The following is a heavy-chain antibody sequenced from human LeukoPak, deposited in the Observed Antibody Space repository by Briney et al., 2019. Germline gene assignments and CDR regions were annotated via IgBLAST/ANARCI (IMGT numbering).Heavy chain of an antibody. CDR2: INPNSGGT. D-gene: IGHD5-18*01. V-gene: IGHV1-2*02. CDR1: GYTFTGYY. CDR3: AREVIGGYSYGSDY. J-gene: IGHJ4*02. Sequence: ASVMVSCKASGYTFTGYYMHWVRQAPGQGLEWMGWINPNSGGTNYAQKFQGRVTMTRDTSISTAYMELSRLRSDDTAVYYCAREVIGGYSYGSDYWGQGTLVTVSS.